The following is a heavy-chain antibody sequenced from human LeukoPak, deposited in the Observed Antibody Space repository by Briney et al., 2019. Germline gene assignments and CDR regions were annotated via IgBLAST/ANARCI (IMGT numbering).Heavy chain of an antibody. Sequence: GGSLRLSCEASGFTFDNYAMHWVRQAPGKRLEWVVVVSYDGNREYYPDSVKGRFTISRDNSKNTLYLQMSGLKTEDTAVYYCAREGSIVARTDYWGQGALVIVSS. CDR1: GFTFDNYA. J-gene: IGHJ4*02. CDR3: AREGSIVARTDY. D-gene: IGHD2-15*01. CDR2: VSYDGNRE. V-gene: IGHV3-30-3*01.